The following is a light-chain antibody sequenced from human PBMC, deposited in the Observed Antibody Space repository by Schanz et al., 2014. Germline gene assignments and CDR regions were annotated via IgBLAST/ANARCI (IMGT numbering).Light chain of an antibody. CDR1: QGVSSSY. Sequence: EIVLTQSPGTLSLSPGERATLSCRASQGVSSSYLAWYQQKPGQAPRLLIYGGSTRATGIPDRFSGSGSGTDFTLKIRRVEAEDVGVYYCMQALHTPPTFGQGTKVEIK. J-gene: IGKJ1*01. CDR3: MQALHTPPT. CDR2: GGS. V-gene: IGKV3-20*01.